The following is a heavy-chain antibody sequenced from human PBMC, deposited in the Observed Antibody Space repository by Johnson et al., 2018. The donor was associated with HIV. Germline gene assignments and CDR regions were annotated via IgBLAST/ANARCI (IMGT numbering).Heavy chain of an antibody. J-gene: IGHJ3*02. CDR1: GFTFSSYW. CDR2: ISYDGSNK. Sequence: QVQLVESGGGLVQPGGSLRLSCAASGFTFSSYWMHWVRQAPGKGLEWVAVISYDGSNKYYADSVKGRFTISRDNSKNTLYLQMNSLRAEDTAVFYCARDRAEYSTWLDAFDIWGQGTMVTVSS. CDR3: ARDRAEYSTWLDAFDI. V-gene: IGHV3-30-3*01. D-gene: IGHD6-6*01.